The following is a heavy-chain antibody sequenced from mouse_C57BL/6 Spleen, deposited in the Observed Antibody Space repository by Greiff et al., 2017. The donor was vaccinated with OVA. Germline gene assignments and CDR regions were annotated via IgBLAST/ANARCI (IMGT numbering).Heavy chain of an antibody. Sequence: QVQLQQSGAELVKPGASVKISCKASGYAFSSYWMNWVKQRPGKGLEWIGQIYPGDGDTNYNGKFKGKATLTADKSSSTAYMQLSSLTSEDSAVYFCARSRQLNAMDYWGQGTSVTVSS. CDR1: GYAFSSYW. J-gene: IGHJ4*01. D-gene: IGHD6-1*02. CDR2: IYPGDGDT. V-gene: IGHV1-80*01. CDR3: ARSRQLNAMDY.